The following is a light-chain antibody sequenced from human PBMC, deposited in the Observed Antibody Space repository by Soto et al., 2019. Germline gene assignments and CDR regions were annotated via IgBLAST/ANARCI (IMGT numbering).Light chain of an antibody. CDR3: NSYTSSSTYV. J-gene: IGLJ1*01. CDR1: TSDVGRYNY. Sequence: ALTQPASVSGSPGQSITISCTGTTSDVGRYNYVSWYQQHPGKAPKLIIYDVSNRPSGVSNRFSGSKSGNTASLTISGLQAEDEADYYCNSYTSSSTYVFGTGTKVTVL. V-gene: IGLV2-14*01. CDR2: DVS.